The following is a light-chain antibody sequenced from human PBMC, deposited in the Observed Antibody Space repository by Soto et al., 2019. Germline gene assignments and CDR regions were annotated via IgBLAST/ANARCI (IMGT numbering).Light chain of an antibody. V-gene: IGKV1-39*01. CDR1: QSISSY. J-gene: IGKJ2*01. Sequence: IQMTQSPSSLSASVGHRVTITCRASQSISSYLNWYQQKPGKAPKLLIYAASSLQSGVPSRFSGSGSGTDFTLTISSLQPEDFATYYCQQSYSTPLVTFGQGTKLEIK. CDR2: AAS. CDR3: QQSYSTPLVT.